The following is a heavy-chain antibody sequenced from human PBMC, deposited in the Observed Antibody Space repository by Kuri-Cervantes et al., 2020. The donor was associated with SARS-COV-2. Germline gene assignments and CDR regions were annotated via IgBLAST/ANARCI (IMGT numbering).Heavy chain of an antibody. CDR3: SACGSTDCYNYYYYGLDV. CDR1: GFTFSSYA. Sequence: GGSLRLSCAASGFTFSSYAMHWVRQAPGKGLEWVGRIRNEVNSYTTEYAASVKGRFTISRADSRNSLFLQMNSLKTEDTAVYYCSACGSTDCYNYYYYGLDVWGQGTTVTVSS. D-gene: IGHD2-2*01. J-gene: IGHJ6*02. CDR2: IRNEVNSYTT. V-gene: IGHV3-72*01.